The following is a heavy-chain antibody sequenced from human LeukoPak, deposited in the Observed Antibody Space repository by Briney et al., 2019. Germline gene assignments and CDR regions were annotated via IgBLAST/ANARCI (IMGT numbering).Heavy chain of an antibody. J-gene: IGHJ5*02. V-gene: IGHV4-39*07. CDR1: GGSISSSSYY. Sequence: SETLSLTCTVSGGSISSSSYYWGWIRQPPGKGLEWIGNIYYSGSTYYNPSLKSRVTISVDTSKNQFSLKLSSVTAADTAVYYCARCYYDSSGPPSWDWFDPWGQGTLVTVSS. D-gene: IGHD3-22*01. CDR3: ARCYYDSSGPPSWDWFDP. CDR2: IYYSGST.